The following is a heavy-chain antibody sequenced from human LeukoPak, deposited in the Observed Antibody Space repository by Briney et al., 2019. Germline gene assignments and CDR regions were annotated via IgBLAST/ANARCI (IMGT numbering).Heavy chain of an antibody. CDR3: ARRSRRYDSRNGFDY. V-gene: IGHV4-34*01. D-gene: IGHD3-10*01. CDR2: INHSGST. J-gene: IGHJ4*02. Sequence: SETLSLNCAVYGGSFSGYYWSWIRQPPGKGLEWIGEINHSGSTNYNPSLKSRVTISVDTSKNQFSLKLSSVTAADTAVYYCARRSRRYDSRNGFDYWGQGTLVTVSS. CDR1: GGSFSGYY.